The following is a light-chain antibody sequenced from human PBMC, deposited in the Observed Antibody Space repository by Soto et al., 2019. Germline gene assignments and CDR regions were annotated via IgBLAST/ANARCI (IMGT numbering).Light chain of an antibody. CDR1: QSISSY. CDR3: QQIKSYPRT. J-gene: IGKJ4*01. CDR2: AAS. Sequence: DIQMTQSPSSLSASVGDRVTITCRASQSISSYLNWYQQKPGKAPKLLIYAASSLQSGVPSRFSGSGSGTRGTLTISSLEPEDFATYYCQQIKSYPRTFGGGTKVEIK. V-gene: IGKV1-39*01.